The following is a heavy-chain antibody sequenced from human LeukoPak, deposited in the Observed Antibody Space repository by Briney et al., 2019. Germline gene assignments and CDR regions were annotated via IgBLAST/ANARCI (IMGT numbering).Heavy chain of an antibody. V-gene: IGHV4-59*01. D-gene: IGHD6-19*01. CDR1: GGSISSYY. CDR3: ARHDIAVAGPEY. Sequence: SETLSLTCTVSGGSISSYYWSWIRQPPGKGLEWIGYIYYSGSTNYNPSLKSRVTISVDTSKNQFSLKLSSVTAADTAVYYCARHDIAVAGPEYWGQGTLVTVSS. CDR2: IYYSGST. J-gene: IGHJ4*02.